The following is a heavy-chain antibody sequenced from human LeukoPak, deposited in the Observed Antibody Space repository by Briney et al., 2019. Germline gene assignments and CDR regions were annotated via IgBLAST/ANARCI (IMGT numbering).Heavy chain of an antibody. CDR3: ARGPRVATYYYFDY. J-gene: IGHJ4*02. Sequence: GGSLRLSCAASGFTFSSHWMSWVRQAPGKGLEWVSVLFGGGTIYYADSVNGRFTISRDNSKNTLYLQLNSLRAEDTAVYYCARGPRVATYYYFDYWGQGTLVTVSS. CDR2: LFGGGTI. CDR1: GFTFSSHW. V-gene: IGHV3-53*01. D-gene: IGHD1-1*01.